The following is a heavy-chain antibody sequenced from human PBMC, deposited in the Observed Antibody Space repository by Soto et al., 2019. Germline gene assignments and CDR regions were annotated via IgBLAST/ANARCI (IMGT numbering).Heavy chain of an antibody. D-gene: IGHD1-1*01. CDR1: GYTFSNYN. Sequence: ASVKVSCKASGYTFSNYNMHWVRLAPGQGLEWLGWISGDNGNTYYAQKFHDRITLTTDTSTAKVYMELRSLRSDDTALYYCARQLATDYDYWGQGTLVTVSS. CDR2: ISGDNGNT. V-gene: IGHV1-18*01. J-gene: IGHJ4*02. CDR3: ARQLATDYDY.